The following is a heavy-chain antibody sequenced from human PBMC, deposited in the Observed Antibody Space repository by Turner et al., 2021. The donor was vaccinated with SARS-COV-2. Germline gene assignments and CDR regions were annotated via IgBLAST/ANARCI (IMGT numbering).Heavy chain of an antibody. J-gene: IGHJ3*02. CDR3: AVLEMATITDAFDI. D-gene: IGHD5-12*01. CDR1: GYTFTGYY. V-gene: IGHV1-2*02. Sequence: QVQLLQSGAEVKKPGPSVKFPCKASGYTFTGYYMHWVRQAPGQGLEWMGWINPNSGGTNYAQKFQGRVTMTRDTSISTAYMELSRLRSDDTAVYYCAVLEMATITDAFDIWGQGTMVTVSS. CDR2: INPNSGGT.